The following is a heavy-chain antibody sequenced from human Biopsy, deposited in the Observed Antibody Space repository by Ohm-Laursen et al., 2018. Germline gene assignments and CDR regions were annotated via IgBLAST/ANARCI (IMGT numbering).Heavy chain of an antibody. CDR3: ARDIMNRIAGLVARSDVFDV. CDR1: GYAVNDYF. Sequence: ASVKVSCKGSGYAVNDYFLHWLRQAPGQGPEWMGWISPNSGGTKYAQKFQGRVTMTTDTSTSTVYLELRRLISADTAVYYCARDIMNRIAGLVARSDVFDVWGQGTLVTVSS. V-gene: IGHV1-2*02. J-gene: IGHJ3*01. CDR2: ISPNSGGT. D-gene: IGHD3-16*01.